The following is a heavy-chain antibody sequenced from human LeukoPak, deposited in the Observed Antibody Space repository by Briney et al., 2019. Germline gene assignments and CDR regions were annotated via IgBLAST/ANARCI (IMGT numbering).Heavy chain of an antibody. CDR1: GYTFTGYY. CDR2: FDPEDDGT. Sequence: VASVTVSCKASGYTFTGYYLHWVRQAPGKGLEWMGGFDPEDDGTMYARKFKGRVIMTEDTSTDTAYMELSSLRSEDTAVYYCATDRGSSRRSGWRPAGYFDHWGQGTLVTVSS. D-gene: IGHD6-19*01. V-gene: IGHV1-24*01. CDR3: ATDRGSSRRSGWRPAGYFDH. J-gene: IGHJ4*02.